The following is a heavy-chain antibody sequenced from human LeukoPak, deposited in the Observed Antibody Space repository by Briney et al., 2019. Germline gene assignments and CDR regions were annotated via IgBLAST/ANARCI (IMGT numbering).Heavy chain of an antibody. J-gene: IGHJ5*02. D-gene: IGHD2-2*01. CDR3: ARQASIVVVPAASTEWFDP. V-gene: IGHV4-39*01. CDR2: IYYSGST. Sequence: PSGTLSLTCTVSGGSISSSSYYWGWIRQPPGKGLEWIGNIYYSGSTYYNPPLKSRVTIPVDTSKNQFSLKLSSVTAADTAVYYCARQASIVVVPAASTEWFDPWGQGTLVTVSS. CDR1: GGSISSSSYY.